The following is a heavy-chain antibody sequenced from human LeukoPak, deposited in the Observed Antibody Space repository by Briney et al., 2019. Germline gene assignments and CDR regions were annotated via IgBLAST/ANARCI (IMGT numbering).Heavy chain of an antibody. Sequence: GGSLRLSCAASGFTFDSYGMNWVRQAPGKGLEWVSGISGSGVYTYYADSVKGRFTISRDNSKNTLYLQMNSLRAEDTAVYYCAKLYSSSSSLVYWGQGTLVTVSS. V-gene: IGHV3-23*01. J-gene: IGHJ4*02. CDR3: AKLYSSSSSLVY. CDR2: ISGSGVYT. D-gene: IGHD6-6*01. CDR1: GFTFDSYG.